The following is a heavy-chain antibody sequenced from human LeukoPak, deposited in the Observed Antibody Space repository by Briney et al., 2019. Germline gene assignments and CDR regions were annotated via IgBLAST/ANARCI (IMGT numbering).Heavy chain of an antibody. D-gene: IGHD2-2*02. CDR3: ARELKGDYCSSTSCYTGNWFDP. V-gene: IGHV1-46*01. CDR1: GYTFTSYY. Sequence: ASVKVSCKASGYTFTSYYMHWVRQAPGQGLEWMGIINPSGGSTSYAQKFQGRVTMTRDTSTSTVYMELSSLRSDDTAVYFCARELKGDYCSSTSCYTGNWFDPWGQGTLVTVSS. CDR2: INPSGGST. J-gene: IGHJ5*02.